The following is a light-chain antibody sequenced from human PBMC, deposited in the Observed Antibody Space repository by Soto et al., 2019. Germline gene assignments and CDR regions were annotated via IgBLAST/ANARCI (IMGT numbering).Light chain of an antibody. CDR2: EVS. J-gene: IGLJ3*02. CDR3: SSFTSINTWV. CDR1: SSDVGGYNY. Sequence: QPVLTQPASVSGSPGQSITISCTGTSSDVGGYNYVSWYQQHPGKAPKLKIYEVSNRPSGVSDRFSGSKSGNTASLTISGLQAEDEADYYCSSFTSINTWVFGGGTKLTVL. V-gene: IGLV2-14*01.